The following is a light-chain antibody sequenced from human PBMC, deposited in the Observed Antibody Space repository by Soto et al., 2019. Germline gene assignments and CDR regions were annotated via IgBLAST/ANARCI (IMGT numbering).Light chain of an antibody. V-gene: IGKV3-11*01. Sequence: EIVLTQSPATLSLSPGERATLSCRASQSVSSYLAWYQQKPGQAPRLLIYDTSKRATGTPARFSGSGSGTDFTLTISSLEHEDFAVYYCQQRTNWPRSFTFGPGTKVDIK. CDR1: QSVSSY. CDR2: DTS. CDR3: QQRTNWPRSFT. J-gene: IGKJ3*01.